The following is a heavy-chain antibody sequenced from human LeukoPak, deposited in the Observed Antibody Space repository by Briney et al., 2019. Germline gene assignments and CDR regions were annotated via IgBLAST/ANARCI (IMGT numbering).Heavy chain of an antibody. CDR2: ISGSGRST. D-gene: IGHD3-10*01. J-gene: IGHJ6*04. CDR1: GFTFNNSA. V-gene: IGHV3-23*01. Sequence: GGSLRLSCAASGFTFNNSAMSWVRQAPGKGLELVSSISGSGRSTYYADSVKGRFTVSKDSSKSTLFLQTNSLRPDDTAIYSCSRHGPRGPFASGTSRVYYGLDVWGKGTTVTVSS. CDR3: SRHGPRGPFASGTSRVYYGLDV.